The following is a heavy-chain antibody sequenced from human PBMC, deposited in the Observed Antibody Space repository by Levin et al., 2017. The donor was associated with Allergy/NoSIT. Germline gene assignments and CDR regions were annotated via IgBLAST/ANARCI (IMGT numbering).Heavy chain of an antibody. Sequence: SETLSLTCTVSGGSVSSGSYYWSWIRQPPGKGLEWIGYIYYSGSTNYNPSLKSRVTISVDTSKNQFSLKLSSVTAADTAVYYCARGPIQLWYFDYWGQGTLVTVSS. D-gene: IGHD5-18*01. CDR3: ARGPIQLWYFDY. CDR2: IYYSGST. CDR1: GGSVSSGSYY. J-gene: IGHJ4*02. V-gene: IGHV4-61*01.